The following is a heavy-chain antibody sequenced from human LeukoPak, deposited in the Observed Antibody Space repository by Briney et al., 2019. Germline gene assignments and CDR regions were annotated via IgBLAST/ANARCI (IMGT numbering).Heavy chain of an antibody. J-gene: IGHJ2*01. Sequence: PSETLSLTCTLSGGSISNYYWSWIRQPPGKGLEWIGNIFYSGSTNYNPSLKSRVTISLDTSKNQFSLKLTSVSAADTAVYYCARDPAGYFDLWGRGTLVTVSS. CDR2: IFYSGST. CDR3: ARDPAGYFDL. CDR1: GGSISNYY. V-gene: IGHV4-59*01.